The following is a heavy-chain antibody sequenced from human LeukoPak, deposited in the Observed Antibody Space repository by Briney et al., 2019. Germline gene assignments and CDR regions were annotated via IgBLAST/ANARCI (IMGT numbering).Heavy chain of an antibody. CDR3: ARAELYCTNGVCYLDY. D-gene: IGHD2-8*01. CDR1: GYSFTSYW. J-gene: IGHJ4*02. Sequence: GESLKISCKGSGYSFTSYWIGWVRQMPGKGLEWMGIIYPGDSDTRYSPSFQGQVTISADKSISTAYLQWSSLKASDTAMYYCARAELYCTNGVCYLDYWGQGTLVTVSS. V-gene: IGHV5-51*01. CDR2: IYPGDSDT.